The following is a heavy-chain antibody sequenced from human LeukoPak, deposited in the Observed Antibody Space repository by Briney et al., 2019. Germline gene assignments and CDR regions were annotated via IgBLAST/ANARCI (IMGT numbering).Heavy chain of an antibody. Sequence: SETLSLTCTVSGGSISSSSYYWGWIRQPPGKGLEWIGSIYYSGSTYYNPSLKSRVTISVDTSKNQFSLKLSSVTAADTAVYYCARDSKYSGSYLWGQGTLVTVSS. D-gene: IGHD1-26*01. CDR3: ARDSKYSGSYL. J-gene: IGHJ5*02. V-gene: IGHV4-39*07. CDR2: IYYSGST. CDR1: GGSISSSSYY.